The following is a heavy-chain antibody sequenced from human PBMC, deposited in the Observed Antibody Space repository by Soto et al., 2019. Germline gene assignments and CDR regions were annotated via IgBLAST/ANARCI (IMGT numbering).Heavy chain of an antibody. CDR1: GYTFTSYD. V-gene: IGHV1-2*02. D-gene: IGHD2-8*01. CDR3: AREGRNCTNGVCYSNWFDP. CDR2: MNPNSGGT. Sequence: QVQLVQSGAEVKKPGASVKVSCKASGYTFTSYDINWVRQATGQGLEWMGWMNPNSGGTNYAQKFQGRVTMTRDTSISTAYMELSRLRSDDTAVYYCAREGRNCTNGVCYSNWFDPWGQGTLVTVSS. J-gene: IGHJ5*02.